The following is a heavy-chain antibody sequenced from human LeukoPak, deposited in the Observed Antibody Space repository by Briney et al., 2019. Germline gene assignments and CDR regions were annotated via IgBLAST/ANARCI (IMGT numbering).Heavy chain of an antibody. V-gene: IGHV3-7*01. Sequence: GGSLRLSCAASGFTFSSYWMSWVRQAPGKGLEWVANIKQDGSEKYYVDSVKGRFTISRDNAKNSLYLQMNSLRAEDTAVYYCARHGSGSYYPYTFDYWGQGTLVTVSS. J-gene: IGHJ4*02. D-gene: IGHD3-10*01. CDR3: ARHGSGSYYPYTFDY. CDR2: IKQDGSEK. CDR1: GFTFSSYW.